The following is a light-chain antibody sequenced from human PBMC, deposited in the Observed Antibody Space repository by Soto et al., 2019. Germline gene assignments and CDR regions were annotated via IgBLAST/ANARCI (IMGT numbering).Light chain of an antibody. V-gene: IGLV4-69*01. CDR1: SGHSNYA. J-gene: IGLJ1*01. CDR3: QTWGTGIRV. Sequence: QPALTQSPSASASLGASVKLTCTLSSGHSNYAIAWHQQQPEKGPRYLMKVHSDGSHRKGDGIPDRFSGSSSGAQRYLTISSLQSEDEADYYCQTWGTGIRVFGTGTKLTVL. CDR2: VHSDGSH.